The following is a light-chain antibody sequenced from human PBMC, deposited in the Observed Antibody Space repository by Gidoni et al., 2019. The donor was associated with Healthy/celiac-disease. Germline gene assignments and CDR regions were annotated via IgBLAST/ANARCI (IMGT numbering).Light chain of an antibody. CDR3: QQRSNWPPWT. Sequence: EIVLTQSPATLSLSPGERATLSCRASTSVSSYLAWYQQKPCQAPRLLIYDASNRATGIPARFSGSGSGTDFPLTISSLEPEDFAVYYCQQRSNWPPWTFGQGTKVEIK. J-gene: IGKJ1*01. V-gene: IGKV3-11*01. CDR1: TSVSSY. CDR2: DAS.